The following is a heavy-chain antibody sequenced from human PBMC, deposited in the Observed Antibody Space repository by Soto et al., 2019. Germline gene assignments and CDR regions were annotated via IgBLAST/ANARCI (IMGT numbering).Heavy chain of an antibody. V-gene: IGHV4-31*11. D-gene: IGHD3-22*01. CDR1: GGSISSGGYY. J-gene: IGHJ5*02. CDR2: IYYSGST. Sequence: PSETLSLTCAVSGGSISSGGYYWSWIRQHPGKGLEWIGYIYYSGSTYYNPSLKSRVTISVDTSKDQFSLKLSSVTAADTAVYYCERGSYYDSSGYYGPWGQGTLVTVSS. CDR3: ERGSYYDSSGYYGP.